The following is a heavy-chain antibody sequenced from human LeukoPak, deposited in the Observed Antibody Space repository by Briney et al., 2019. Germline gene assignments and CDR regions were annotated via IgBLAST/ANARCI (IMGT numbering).Heavy chain of an antibody. D-gene: IGHD3-10*01. Sequence: SETLSLTCAVSAYSISSGYYWGWIRQHPGKGLEGIGSIYHSGSTYYNPSLNSRVTISVDTSKNQFSLKLSSVTAADTAVYYCAREQDYYGSGSPVGYWGQGTLVTVSS. J-gene: IGHJ4*02. V-gene: IGHV4-38-2*02. CDR3: AREQDYYGSGSPVGY. CDR2: IYHSGST. CDR1: AYSISSGYY.